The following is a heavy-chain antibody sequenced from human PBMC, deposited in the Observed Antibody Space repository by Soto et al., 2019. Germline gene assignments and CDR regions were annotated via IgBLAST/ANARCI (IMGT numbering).Heavy chain of an antibody. CDR3: ARSQGGSSSLDIYYYYYYVMDV. V-gene: IGHV1-69*01. J-gene: IGHJ6*02. CDR2: IIPIFGTA. Sequence: QVQLVQSGAEVKKPGSSVKVSCKAPGGTFSSYAISWVRQAPGQGLEWMGGIIPIFGTANYAQKFQGRVTITADETTSTGYMEPSSLRCEDTAAYYCARSQGGSSSLDIYYYYYYVMDVWGQGTTVTVSS. D-gene: IGHD2-15*01. CDR1: GGTFSSYA.